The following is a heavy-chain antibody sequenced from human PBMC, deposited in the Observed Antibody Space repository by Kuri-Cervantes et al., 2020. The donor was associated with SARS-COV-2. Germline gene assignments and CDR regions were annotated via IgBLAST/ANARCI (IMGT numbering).Heavy chain of an antibody. Sequence: GESLKISCAASGFTFSSYAMHWVRQAPGKGLEWVAVISYDGSNKYYADSVEGRFTISRDNSKNTLYLQMNSLRAEDTAVYYCARDITMVRGAYFDYWGQGTLVTVSS. J-gene: IGHJ4*02. CDR1: GFTFSSYA. D-gene: IGHD3-10*01. CDR2: ISYDGSNK. V-gene: IGHV3-30-3*01. CDR3: ARDITMVRGAYFDY.